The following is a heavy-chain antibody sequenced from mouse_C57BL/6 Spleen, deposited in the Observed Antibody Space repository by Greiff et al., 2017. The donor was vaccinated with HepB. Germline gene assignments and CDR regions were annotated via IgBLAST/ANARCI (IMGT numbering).Heavy chain of an antibody. CDR3: ARGPFAY. V-gene: IGHV1-81*01. Sequence: VKVVESGAELARPGASVKLSCKASGYTFTSYGISWVKQRTGQGLEWIGEIYPRSGNTYYNEKFKGKATLTADKSSSTAYMELRSLTSEDSAVYFCARGPFAYWGQGTLVTVSA. J-gene: IGHJ3*01. CDR1: GYTFTSYG. CDR2: IYPRSGNT.